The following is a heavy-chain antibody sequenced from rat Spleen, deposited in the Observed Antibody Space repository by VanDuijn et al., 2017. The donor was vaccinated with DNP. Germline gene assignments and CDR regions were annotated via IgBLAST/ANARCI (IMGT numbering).Heavy chain of an antibody. D-gene: IGHD1-12*02. CDR2: ISTGGDDT. CDR3: VRPDYYDGSYPHY. Sequence: EVQLVESGGGLVQPGRSLKLSCAASGFIFSNYGMAWVRQAPTEGLEWVASISTGGDDTDYRDSVKGRFTISRDNAKNTQYLQMDSLRSEDMATYYCVRPDYYDGSYPHYWGQGVMVTVSS. V-gene: IGHV5S13*01. CDR1: GFIFSNYG. J-gene: IGHJ2*01.